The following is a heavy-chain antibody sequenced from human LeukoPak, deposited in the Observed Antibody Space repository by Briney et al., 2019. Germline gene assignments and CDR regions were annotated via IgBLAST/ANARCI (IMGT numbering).Heavy chain of an antibody. V-gene: IGHV4-39*01. D-gene: IGHD2-2*01. J-gene: IGHJ5*02. CDR2: IYYSGST. CDR3: ARRGYCSSTGCYEYWFDP. Sequence: SETLSLTCTVSGGSISSSSYYWGWIRQPPGKGLEWIGIIYYSGSTYYNPSLKSRLTISVDTSKNQFSLKLSSVTATDTAVYYCARRGYCSSTGCYEYWFDPWGQGTLVAVSS. CDR1: GGSISSSSYY.